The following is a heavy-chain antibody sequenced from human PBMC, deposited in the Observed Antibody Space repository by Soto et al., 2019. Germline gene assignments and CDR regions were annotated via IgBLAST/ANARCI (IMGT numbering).Heavy chain of an antibody. CDR3: ARDGGTRDAFDI. Sequence: SETLSLTCAVSGYSISSGYYWGWIRQPPGKGLEWIGSIYHSGSTYYNPSLKSRVTISVDTSKNQFSLKLSSVTAADTAVYYCARDGGTRDAFDIWGQGTMVTVSS. J-gene: IGHJ3*02. CDR1: GYSISSGYY. V-gene: IGHV4-38-2*02. D-gene: IGHD3-16*01. CDR2: IYHSGST.